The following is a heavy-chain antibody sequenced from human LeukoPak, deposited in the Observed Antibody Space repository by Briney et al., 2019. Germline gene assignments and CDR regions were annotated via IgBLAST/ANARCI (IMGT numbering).Heavy chain of an antibody. J-gene: IGHJ4*02. Sequence: GASVKVSCKASGHTFTGYYMHWVRQAPGQGLEWMGWINPNSGGTNYAQKFQGWVTMTRDTSISTAYMELSRLRSDDTAVYYCARTYCSSTSCEGYFDYWGQGTLVTVSS. CDR1: GHTFTGYY. CDR3: ARTYCSSTSCEGYFDY. CDR2: INPNSGGT. V-gene: IGHV1-2*04. D-gene: IGHD2-2*01.